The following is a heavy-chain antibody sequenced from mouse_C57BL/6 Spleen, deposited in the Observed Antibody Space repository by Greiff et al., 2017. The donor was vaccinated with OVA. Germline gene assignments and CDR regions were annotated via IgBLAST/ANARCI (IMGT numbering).Heavy chain of an antibody. Sequence: QVQLQQPGAELVRPGSSVKLSCKASGYTFTSYWMHWVKQRPIQGLEWIGNIDPSDSETHYNQKFKDKATLTVDKSSSTAYMQLSSLTSEDAAVYYCARTYDYDVNYAMDYWGQGTSVTVSS. D-gene: IGHD2-4*01. CDR2: IDPSDSET. V-gene: IGHV1-52*01. CDR3: ARTYDYDVNYAMDY. J-gene: IGHJ4*01. CDR1: GYTFTSYW.